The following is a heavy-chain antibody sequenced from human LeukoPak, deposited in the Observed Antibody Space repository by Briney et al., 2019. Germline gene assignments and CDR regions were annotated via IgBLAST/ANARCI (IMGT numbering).Heavy chain of an antibody. D-gene: IGHD2-15*01. CDR1: GFTFSSYW. V-gene: IGHV3-7*03. Sequence: GGSLRLSCAASGFTFSSYWMTWVRQAPGKGLEWVANIKQDASERYYVDSVKGRFTISRDNAKNSLYLQMDSLRAEDTATYYCAKTTTGYSSGRYPAWPIDYWGQGTLVTVSS. CDR2: IKQDASER. CDR3: AKTTTGYSSGRYPAWPIDY. J-gene: IGHJ4*02.